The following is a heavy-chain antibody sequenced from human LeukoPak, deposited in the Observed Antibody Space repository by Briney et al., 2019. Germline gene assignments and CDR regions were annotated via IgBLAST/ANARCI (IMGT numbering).Heavy chain of an antibody. CDR2: ISSSSSYI. D-gene: IGHD5-24*01. CDR3: ARALGEDGYNTGGIDY. Sequence: PGGSLRLSCAASGFTFSSYSMNWVRQAPGKGLEWVSSISSSSSYIYYADSVKGRFTISRDNAKNSLYLQMNSLRAEDTAVYYCARALGEDGYNTGGIDYWGQGTLVTVSS. CDR1: GFTFSSYS. V-gene: IGHV3-21*01. J-gene: IGHJ4*02.